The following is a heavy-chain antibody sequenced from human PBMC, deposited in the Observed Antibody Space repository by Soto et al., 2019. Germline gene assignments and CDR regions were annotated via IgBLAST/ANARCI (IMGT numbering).Heavy chain of an antibody. Sequence: SETLSLTCAVYGGSFVGYYCVFIRQPPVKWLEWIGEINHSGSTNYNPSLKSRVTISVDTSKNQFSLKLSSVTAADTAVYYCATIYGDYSDYWGQGTLVTVSS. CDR2: INHSGST. D-gene: IGHD4-17*01. V-gene: IGHV4-34*01. J-gene: IGHJ4*02. CDR3: ATIYGDYSDY. CDR1: GGSFVGYY.